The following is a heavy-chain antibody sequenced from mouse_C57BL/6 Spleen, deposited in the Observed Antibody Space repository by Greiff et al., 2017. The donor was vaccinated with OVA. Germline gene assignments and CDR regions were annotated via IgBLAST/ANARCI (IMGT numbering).Heavy chain of an antibody. Sequence: EVKVEESGGGLVKPGGSLKLSCAASGFTFSSYAMSWVRQTPEKRLEWVATISDGGSYTYYPDNVKGRFTISRDNAENNLYLQMSHLKSEDTAMYYCARGDYGSSSAWFAYWGQGTLVTVSA. CDR1: GFTFSSYA. CDR3: ARGDYGSSSAWFAY. V-gene: IGHV5-4*03. CDR2: ISDGGSYT. D-gene: IGHD1-1*01. J-gene: IGHJ3*01.